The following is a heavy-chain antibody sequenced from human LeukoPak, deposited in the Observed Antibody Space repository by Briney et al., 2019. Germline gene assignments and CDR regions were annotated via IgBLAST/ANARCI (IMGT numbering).Heavy chain of an antibody. CDR2: IKSKTDGGTT. V-gene: IGHV3-15*01. CDR3: TTDYYDTSGYSSYY. Sequence: GGSLRLSCAVSGFTFSKAWMSWVRQAPGKGLGWVGRIKSKTDGGTTDYAGPVKGRFTISRDDSKNTLYLQMSSLETEDTAVYYCTTDYYDTSGYSSYYWGQGTLVTVSS. CDR1: GFTFSKAW. D-gene: IGHD3-22*01. J-gene: IGHJ4*02.